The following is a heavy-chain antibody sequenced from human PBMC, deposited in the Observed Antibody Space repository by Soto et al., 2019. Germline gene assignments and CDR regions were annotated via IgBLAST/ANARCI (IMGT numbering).Heavy chain of an antibody. D-gene: IGHD5-12*01. CDR1: GGSISNYY. CDR3: ARQPPATAAFDI. CDR2: IYYTGST. J-gene: IGHJ3*02. Sequence: SSETLSLTCIVSGGSISNYYWSWIRQPPGKGLEWIGYIYYTGSTNYNPSLKSRVTMSVDSSNNQLSLNLNSVTAADTAVYYCARQPPATAAFDIWGQGTLVTVSS. V-gene: IGHV4-59*08.